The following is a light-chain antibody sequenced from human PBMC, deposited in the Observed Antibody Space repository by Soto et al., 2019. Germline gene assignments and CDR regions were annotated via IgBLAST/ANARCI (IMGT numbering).Light chain of an antibody. J-gene: IGLJ1*01. CDR2: EVS. CDR3: SSYTRSSTLV. CDR1: SRDVGGYNY. V-gene: IGLV2-14*01. Sequence: QSDLTQPASVSGSPGQSITISCTGTSRDVGGYNYVSWYQQYPGKVPKLLIYEVSNRPSGVSSRFSGSKSGDTASLTISGRQPEDEADYYCSSYTRSSTLVFGSGTKLTVL.